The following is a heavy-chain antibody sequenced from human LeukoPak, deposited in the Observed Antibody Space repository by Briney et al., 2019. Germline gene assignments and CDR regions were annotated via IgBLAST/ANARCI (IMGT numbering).Heavy chain of an antibody. CDR2: IKEDENEK. V-gene: IGHV3-7*01. J-gene: IGHJ4*02. Sequence: PGGSLRLSCVASGFTYNTYWMSWIRQAPGKGLEWVANIKEDENEKHYGDSVKGRFTISRDNAKNSLYLQMNILRAEDTAVFYCLSGPGHCGQGTLVTVSS. CDR1: GFTYNTYW. CDR3: LSGPGH.